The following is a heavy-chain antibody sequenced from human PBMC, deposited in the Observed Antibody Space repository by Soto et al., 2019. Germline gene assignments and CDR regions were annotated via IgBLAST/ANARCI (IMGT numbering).Heavy chain of an antibody. V-gene: IGHV4-31*03. Sequence: SETLSLTCTVSGGSVSSGSYYWSWIRQPPGKGLEWIGYIYYSGSTYYNPSLKSRVTISVDTSKNQFSLKLSSVTAADTAVYYCARAAHYSSPFRWFDPWGQGTLVTVSS. CDR1: GGSVSSGSYY. CDR3: ARAAHYSSPFRWFDP. D-gene: IGHD6-13*01. CDR2: IYYSGST. J-gene: IGHJ5*02.